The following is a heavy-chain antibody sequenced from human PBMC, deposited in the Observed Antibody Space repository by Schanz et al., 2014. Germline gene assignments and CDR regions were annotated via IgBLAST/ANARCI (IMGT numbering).Heavy chain of an antibody. Sequence: EVQLLESGGGLVEPGGSLRLSCAASGFTFSSHWMHWVRQDPGKGLVWVARINSVGSNTDYADSVTGRFTISRDNAKNTLYLQMNTLRAEDTAVYYCVRDILHRVYDSGSPWGQGTLVDVSS. CDR1: GFTFSSHW. CDR2: INSVGSNT. J-gene: IGHJ5*02. D-gene: IGHD3-10*01. CDR3: VRDILHRVYDSGSP. V-gene: IGHV3-74*02.